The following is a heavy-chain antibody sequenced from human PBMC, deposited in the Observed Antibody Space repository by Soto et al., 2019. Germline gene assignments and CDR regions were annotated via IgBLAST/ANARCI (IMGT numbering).Heavy chain of an antibody. CDR3: ARQPVSVAGKYFLYHSGVDV. J-gene: IGHJ6*02. CDR1: GGSFSDYF. D-gene: IGHD6-19*01. Sequence: QVQLQQWGAGLLTPSETLSLACAVYGGSFSDYFWTWIRQPPGKGLEWIGEVYHTGSTHYSPSLKSRVTISVDKSKNQFSLRLSSITAADTAVYYCARQPVSVAGKYFLYHSGVDVRGPGTTVTVSS. V-gene: IGHV4-34*01. CDR2: VYHTGST.